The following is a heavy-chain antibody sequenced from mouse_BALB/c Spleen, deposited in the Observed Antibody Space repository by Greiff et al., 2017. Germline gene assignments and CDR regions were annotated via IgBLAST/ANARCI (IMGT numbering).Heavy chain of an antibody. Sequence: KQSCKASGYTFTSYWMHWVKQRPGQGLEWIGEINPSNGRTNYNEKFKSKATLTVDKSSSTAYMQLSSLTSEDSAVYYCARSKEWVYYYAMDYWGQGTSVTVSS. CDR3: ARSKEWVYYYAMDY. CDR1: GYTFTSYW. CDR2: INPSNGRT. J-gene: IGHJ4*01. V-gene: IGHV1S81*02.